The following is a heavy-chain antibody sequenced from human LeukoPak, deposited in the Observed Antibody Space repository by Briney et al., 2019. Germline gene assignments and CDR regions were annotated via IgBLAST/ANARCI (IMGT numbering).Heavy chain of an antibody. CDR3: ARIPSSWSYFDY. D-gene: IGHD6-13*01. J-gene: IGHJ4*02. CDR2: ISGTGTST. CDR1: EFTFSSYT. Sequence: SGGSLRLSCAASEFTFSSYTMSWVRQAPGKGLEWVSAISGTGTSTYYADSVKGRFTISRDNSKNTLYLQMNSLRTEDTAVYYCARIPSSWSYFDYWGQGTLVPVAS. V-gene: IGHV3-23*01.